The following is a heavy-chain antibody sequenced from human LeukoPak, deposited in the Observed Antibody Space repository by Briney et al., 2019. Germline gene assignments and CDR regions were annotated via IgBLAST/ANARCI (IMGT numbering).Heavy chain of an antibody. CDR1: GGAINSDIYC. CDR2: ISYSGST. V-gene: IGHV4-61*01. CDR3: ARGMSSSWPGRVDY. D-gene: IGHD6-13*01. J-gene: IGHJ4*02. Sequence: SETLSLTCTVSGGAINSDIYCWSWIRQPPGKRLEWIGYISYSGSTLYNPSLESRVTISVDTSKNQFSLQLRSVTAADTAVYYCARGMSSSWPGRVDYWGQGTLVTVSS.